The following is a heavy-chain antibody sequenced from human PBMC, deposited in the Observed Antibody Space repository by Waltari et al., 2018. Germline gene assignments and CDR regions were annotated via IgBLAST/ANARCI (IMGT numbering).Heavy chain of an antibody. V-gene: IGHV4-39*01. Sequence: QLQLQESGPGLVKPSETLSLPCTVSGGSIDSSSYYWGWIRQSPGKGLEWIGTIYHTGTTYDRPSLKSRVTLSIDPSKNQFSLKLSSVIATDTAVYYCARLSSTSTGNYYYGLDVWGQGTTVTVSS. CDR2: IYHTGTT. J-gene: IGHJ6*02. D-gene: IGHD3-10*01. CDR1: GGSIDSSSYY. CDR3: ARLSSTSTGNYYYGLDV.